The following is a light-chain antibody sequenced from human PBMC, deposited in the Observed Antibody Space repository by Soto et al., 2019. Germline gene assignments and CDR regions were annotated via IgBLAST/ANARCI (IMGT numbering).Light chain of an antibody. CDR2: EVS. CDR3: CSYGGSRAV. J-gene: IGLJ7*01. Sequence: QSALTQPASVSGSPGQSITISCTGTSSDVGSHNLVSWYQHHPGQAPKLMIYEVSKRPLGVSARFSASKSGNTASLTISGLQAEDEAAYYCCSYGGSRAVFGGGTQLTVL. V-gene: IGLV2-23*02. CDR1: SSDVGSHNL.